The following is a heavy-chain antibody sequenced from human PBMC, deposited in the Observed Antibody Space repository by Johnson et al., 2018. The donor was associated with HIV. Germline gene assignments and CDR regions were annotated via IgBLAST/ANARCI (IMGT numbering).Heavy chain of an antibody. Sequence: VQLVESGGGLVQPGGSLRLSCAASGFTVSSNYMSWVRQAPGKGLEWVAVISYDVSNKYYADSVKGRFTISRDNSNNTLYLQMNSLRAEDTAVYSCARGQHYYSGSGSYYNGGFDIWGQGTMVTVSS. D-gene: IGHD3-10*01. J-gene: IGHJ3*02. CDR3: ARGQHYYSGSGSYYNGGFDI. CDR1: GFTVSSNY. CDR2: ISYDVSNK. V-gene: IGHV3-30-3*01.